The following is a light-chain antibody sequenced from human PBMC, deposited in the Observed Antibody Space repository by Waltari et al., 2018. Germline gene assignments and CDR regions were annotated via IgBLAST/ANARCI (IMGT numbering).Light chain of an antibody. CDR1: QSVSSN. CDR2: GAS. Sequence: DIVMTQSPGTLSVSPGERATLSCRASQSVSSNLAWYQQKPGQAPRLLIYGASTRATGFPARISGSGSGTEFTLTISSLQSEDFAVYFCQQYNNWPFTFGGGTKVEIK. CDR3: QQYNNWPFT. J-gene: IGKJ4*01. V-gene: IGKV3-15*01.